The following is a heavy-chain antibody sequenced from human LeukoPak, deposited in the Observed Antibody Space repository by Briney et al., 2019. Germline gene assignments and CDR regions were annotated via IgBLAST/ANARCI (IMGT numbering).Heavy chain of an antibody. CDR2: ISGSGDST. V-gene: IGHV3-23*01. Sequence: GGTLRLSCAASGFTFSNYAMSWVRQAPGKGLEWVSAISGSGDSTYYADSVKGRFTISRDNSKNTLYLQMNSLRAEDTAVYYCAKRWGGDRGGLFDYWGQGALVTVSS. CDR1: GFTFSNYA. J-gene: IGHJ4*02. D-gene: IGHD2-21*02. CDR3: AKRWGGDRGGLFDY.